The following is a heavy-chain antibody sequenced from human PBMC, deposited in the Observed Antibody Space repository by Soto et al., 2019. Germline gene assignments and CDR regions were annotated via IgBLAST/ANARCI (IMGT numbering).Heavy chain of an antibody. J-gene: IGHJ4*02. CDR1: GGSISSSSYY. Sequence: QLQLQESGPGLVKPSETLSLTCTVSGGSISSSSYYWGWIRQPPGTGLEWIGSIYYSGSTYYNPSLKSRVTISVDTSKNQFSLKLSSVTAADTAVYYCARPGYGDYYFDYWGQGTLVTVSS. CDR3: ARPGYGDYYFDY. CDR2: IYYSGST. V-gene: IGHV4-39*01. D-gene: IGHD4-17*01.